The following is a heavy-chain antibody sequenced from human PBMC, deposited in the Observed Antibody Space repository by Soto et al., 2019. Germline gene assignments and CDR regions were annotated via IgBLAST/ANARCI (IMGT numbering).Heavy chain of an antibody. CDR1: GFTFSSYA. CDR2: ISYDGSNK. J-gene: IGHJ6*02. Sequence: QVQLVESGGGVVQPGRSLRLSCAASGFTFSSYAMHWVRQAPGPGLEWVAVISYDGSNKYYADSVKGRFTISRDNSKNTLYLQMNSLRAEDTAVYYCASSGFGIRYYYGMDVWGQGTTVTVSS. CDR3: ASSGFGIRYYYGMDV. D-gene: IGHD3-3*01. V-gene: IGHV3-30-3*01.